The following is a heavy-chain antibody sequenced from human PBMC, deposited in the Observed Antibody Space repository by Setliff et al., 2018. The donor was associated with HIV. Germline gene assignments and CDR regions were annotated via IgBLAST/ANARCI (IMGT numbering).Heavy chain of an antibody. J-gene: IGHJ4*02. V-gene: IGHV3-66*01. CDR1: GFIVSENY. Sequence: GGSLRLSCAASGFIVSENYMSWLRQAPGKGLEWVSVLYTGGRTHYGDSVKGRFTISRDNSENALFLQMNSLRAEDTAVYYCARRPGSGYGYFDYWGPGTLVTVSS. CDR3: ARRPGSGYGYFDY. CDR2: LYTGGRT. D-gene: IGHD5-12*01.